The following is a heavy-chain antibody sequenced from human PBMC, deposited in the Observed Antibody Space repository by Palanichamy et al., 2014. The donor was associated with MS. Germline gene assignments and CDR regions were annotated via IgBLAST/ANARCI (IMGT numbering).Heavy chain of an antibody. CDR2: ISPLLGTT. Sequence: QVQLVQSGAEVKKPGSSVKVSCKDSGDTFITYAFSWVRQAPGQGLEWMGRISPLLGTTHYGQRFQGRVTITADESSSTVFMDLSSLRSDDTAVYFCARDYNDRSGYFHWGQGTLVTVSS. CDR3: ARDYNDRSGYFH. D-gene: IGHD3-22*01. CDR1: GDTFITYA. V-gene: IGHV1-69*11. J-gene: IGHJ4*02.